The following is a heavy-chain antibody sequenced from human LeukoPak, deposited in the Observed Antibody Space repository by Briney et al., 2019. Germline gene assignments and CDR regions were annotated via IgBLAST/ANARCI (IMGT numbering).Heavy chain of an antibody. D-gene: IGHD6-13*01. Sequence: PGRSLRLSCAASGFSFDDYAMHWVRQAPGKGLEWVSGISWNSGSIGYADSVKGRFTISRDNAKNSLYLQMNSLRAEDTAVYYCARDLYSFRAFDIWGQGTMVTVSS. J-gene: IGHJ3*02. CDR1: GFSFDDYA. CDR3: ARDLYSFRAFDI. CDR2: ISWNSGSI. V-gene: IGHV3-9*01.